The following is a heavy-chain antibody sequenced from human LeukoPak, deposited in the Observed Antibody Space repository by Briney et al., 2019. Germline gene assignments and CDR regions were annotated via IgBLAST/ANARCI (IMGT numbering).Heavy chain of an antibody. J-gene: IGHJ4*02. CDR1: GFTFTSYW. D-gene: IGHD6-19*01. Sequence: GGSLRLSCAASGFTFTSYWMSWVRQAPGKGLEWVANTKQDGSERYYVDSVKGRFTISRDNAKNSLYLQMNSLRAEDTGVYYCAGSGWQVYFDYWGQGTLVTVSS. CDR3: AGSGWQVYFDY. CDR2: TKQDGSER. V-gene: IGHV3-7*01.